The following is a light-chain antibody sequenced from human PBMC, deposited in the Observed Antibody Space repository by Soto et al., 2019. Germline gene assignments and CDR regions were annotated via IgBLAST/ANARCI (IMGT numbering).Light chain of an antibody. J-gene: IGKJ1*01. CDR2: GAS. CDR1: QSVSSY. CDR3: QHYYNWPRT. Sequence: EIVMTQSPATLSVSPGERATLSCWASQSVSSYLAWYQQKPGQAPRLLIYGASTRATGIPGRFSGSGSGTEFTLTISSLQSEDFAVYYCQHYYNWPRTFGQGTKVDIK. V-gene: IGKV3-15*01.